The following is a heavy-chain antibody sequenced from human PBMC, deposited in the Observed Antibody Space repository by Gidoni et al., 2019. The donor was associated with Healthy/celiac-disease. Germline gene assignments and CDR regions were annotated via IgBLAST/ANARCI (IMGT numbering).Heavy chain of an antibody. V-gene: IGHV1-18*01. CDR1: GYTFTSYG. CDR2: ISAYNGNT. CDR3: ARVSVWQWLVPGGGYMDV. Sequence: QVQLVQSGAEVKKPGASVKVSCKASGYTFTSYGISWVRQAPGQGLEWMGWISAYNGNTNYAQKLQGRVTMTTDTSTSTAYMELRSLRSDDTAVYYCARVSVWQWLVPGGGYMDVWGKGTTVTVSS. D-gene: IGHD6-19*01. J-gene: IGHJ6*03.